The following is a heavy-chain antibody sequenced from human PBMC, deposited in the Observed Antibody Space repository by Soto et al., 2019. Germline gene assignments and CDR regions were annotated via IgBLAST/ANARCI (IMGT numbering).Heavy chain of an antibody. J-gene: IGHJ6*03. D-gene: IGHD2-2*01. Sequence: QVQLVQSGAEVKKPGASVKVSCKASGYTFTSYDINWVRQATGQELEWMGWMNPNSGNTGYAQKFQGRVTMTRNTSISTAYMELSSLRSEDTAVYYCARGPYCSSTSCYAGPYYYYYYYMDVWGKGTTVTVSS. CDR3: ARGPYCSSTSCYAGPYYYYYYYMDV. CDR1: GYTFTSYD. CDR2: MNPNSGNT. V-gene: IGHV1-8*01.